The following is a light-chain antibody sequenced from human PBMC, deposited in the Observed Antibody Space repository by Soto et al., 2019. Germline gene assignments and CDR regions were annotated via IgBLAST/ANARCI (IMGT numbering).Light chain of an antibody. CDR1: QSVSSSH. V-gene: IGKV3-20*01. CDR2: GAS. CDR3: QQYGSSRT. Sequence: EIVLTQTPGTLSLSPGERATLSCRASQSVSSSHLAWYQQKPGQAPRLLIYGASSRATGIPDRFSGSGSGTDFTLTISGLGPEDFAVYYCQQYGSSRTFGQGTKVEIK. J-gene: IGKJ1*01.